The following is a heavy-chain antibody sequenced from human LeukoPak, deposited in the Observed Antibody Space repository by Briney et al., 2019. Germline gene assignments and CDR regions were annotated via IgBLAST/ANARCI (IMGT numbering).Heavy chain of an antibody. J-gene: IGHJ4*02. V-gene: IGHV1-8*01. Sequence: ASVKVSCKASGYTFTSYDINWVRQATGQGLEWMGWMNPNSGNTAYAQKFQGRVTMTRNTSISTAYMELSSLRFEETAVYYGAGAGWYSSSWWAIAVAGPGDYWGQGTLVTVSS. CDR1: GYTFTSYD. CDR2: MNPNSGNT. D-gene: IGHD6-13*01. CDR3: AGAGWYSSSWWAIAVAGPGDY.